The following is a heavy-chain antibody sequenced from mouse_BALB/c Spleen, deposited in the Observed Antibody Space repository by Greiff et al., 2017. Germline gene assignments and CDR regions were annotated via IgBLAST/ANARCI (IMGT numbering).Heavy chain of an antibody. D-gene: IGHD2-1*01. J-gene: IGHJ4*01. CDR1: GYSFTSYW. V-gene: IGHV1S126*01. CDR3: ARRGNYVRAMDY. Sequence: QVQLQQSGPQLVRPGASVKISCKASGYSFTSYWMHWVKQRPGQGLEWIGMIDPSDSETRLNQKFKDKATLTVDKSSSTAYMQLSSPTSEDSAVYYCARRGNYVRAMDYWGQGTSVTVSS. CDR2: IDPSDSET.